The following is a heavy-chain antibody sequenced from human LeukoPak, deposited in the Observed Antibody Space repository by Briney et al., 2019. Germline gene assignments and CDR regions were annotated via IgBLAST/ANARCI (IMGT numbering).Heavy chain of an antibody. V-gene: IGHV4-34*01. D-gene: IGHD1-26*01. CDR1: GESFSGYF. CDR3: ARESRFGGSYYFDY. Sequence: SETLSLTCAVYGESFSGYFWNWIRQPPGKGLEWIGSIYYSGSTYYNPSLKSRVTISVDTSKNQFSLKLSSVTAADTAVYYCARESRFGGSYYFDYWGQGTLVTVSS. CDR2: IYYSGST. J-gene: IGHJ4*02.